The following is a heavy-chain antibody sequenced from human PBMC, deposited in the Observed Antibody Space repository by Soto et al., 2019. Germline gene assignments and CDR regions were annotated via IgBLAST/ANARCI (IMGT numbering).Heavy chain of an antibody. CDR1: GGSISSYY. CDR3: ARANNNWFDP. Sequence: SETLSLTCTVSGGSISSYYWTWIRQPPGKGLEWIGYIYYSGSTYYNPSLKSRVTISVDTSKNQFSLKLSSVTAADTAVYYCARANNNWFDPWGQGTLVTVSS. J-gene: IGHJ5*02. CDR2: IYYSGST. V-gene: IGHV4-59*12.